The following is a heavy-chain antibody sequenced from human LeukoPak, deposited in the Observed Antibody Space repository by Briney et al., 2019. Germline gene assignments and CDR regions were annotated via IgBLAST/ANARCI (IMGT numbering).Heavy chain of an antibody. Sequence: GGTLTLACAASAFTFSSYAMHWVRQAPGKGLVGVVEICYGGSNKYYADSVKSRFTISRDNAKNSLYLQTNSLRVEDTAVYYCARDSGTTSTWYRDLWGRGALVTVSS. CDR1: AFTFSSYA. J-gene: IGHJ2*01. CDR3: ARDSGTTSTWYRDL. V-gene: IGHV3-30*14. D-gene: IGHD1-7*01. CDR2: ICYGGSNK.